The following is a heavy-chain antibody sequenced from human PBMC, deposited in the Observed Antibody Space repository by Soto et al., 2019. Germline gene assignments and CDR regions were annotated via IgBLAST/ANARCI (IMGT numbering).Heavy chain of an antibody. CDR2: IRSKANSYAT. CDR3: TRLISYYYDSSGYPHDP. CDR1: GFTFSGSA. Sequence: VGSLRLSCAASGFTFSGSAMHWVRQASGKGLEWVGRIRSKANSYATAYAASVKGRFTISRDDSKNTAYLQMNSLKTEDTAVYYCTRLISYYYDSSGYPHDPWGQGTLVTVSS. D-gene: IGHD3-22*01. V-gene: IGHV3-73*01. J-gene: IGHJ5*02.